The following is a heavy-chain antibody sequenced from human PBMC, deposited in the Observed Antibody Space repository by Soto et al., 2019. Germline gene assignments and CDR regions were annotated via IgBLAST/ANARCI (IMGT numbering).Heavy chain of an antibody. D-gene: IGHD2-2*01. J-gene: IGHJ4*02. V-gene: IGHV3-33*08. CDR3: ATNVVDGLGYYFDY. Sequence: GGSLRVSCAASGSSFSSYGRHWVRQVPGKGLEWVAVISYDGTYKHYADSVKGRFTISRDNSKNTLYLQMNSLRAEDTAVYYCATNVVDGLGYYFDYLGQGTLVTGSS. CDR1: GSSFSSYG. CDR2: ISYDGTYK.